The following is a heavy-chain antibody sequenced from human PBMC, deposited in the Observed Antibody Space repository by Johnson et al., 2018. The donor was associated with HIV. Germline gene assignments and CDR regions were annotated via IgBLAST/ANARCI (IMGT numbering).Heavy chain of an antibody. Sequence: VQLVESGGGVVQPGRSLRLSCAASGFTFSSYAMSWVRQAPGKGLEWVSAISGSGGSTYYADSVKGRFTISRDNSKNTLYLQMNSLRAEDKAVYYCAKDRIVGVIGDAFDIWGQGTMVTVSS. J-gene: IGHJ3*02. CDR3: AKDRIVGVIGDAFDI. V-gene: IGHV3-23*04. CDR1: GFTFSSYA. CDR2: ISGSGGST. D-gene: IGHD1-26*01.